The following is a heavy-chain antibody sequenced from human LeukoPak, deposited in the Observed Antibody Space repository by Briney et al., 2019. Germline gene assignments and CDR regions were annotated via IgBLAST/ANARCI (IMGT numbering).Heavy chain of an antibody. D-gene: IGHD3-10*01. J-gene: IGHJ6*03. CDR2: IIHSGRT. CDR1: GGSFSGYY. CDR3: ARGLREFGYYYYHMDV. Sequence: SPSETLSLACAVYGGSFSGYYWSWIGQPPGKGLEWIGEIIHSGRTNYNPSLKSRVTISADTSKNQFSLKLRSVTAADTAVYYCARGLREFGYYYYHMDVWGKGTTVTVSS. V-gene: IGHV4-34*01.